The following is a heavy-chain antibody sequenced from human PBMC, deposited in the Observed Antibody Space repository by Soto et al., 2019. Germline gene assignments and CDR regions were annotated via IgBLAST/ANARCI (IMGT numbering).Heavy chain of an antibody. CDR3: ARIFGVGIDY. CDR2: IDWDDDK. Sequence: SGPTRENPTQTLTLTCTFSGFSLSTSGMRVSWIRQPPGKALEWLARIDWDDDKFYSTSLKTRLTISKDTSKNQVVLTMTNMDPVDTATYYCARIFGVGIDYWGQGILVTSP. CDR1: GFSLSTSGMR. V-gene: IGHV2-70*04. D-gene: IGHD3-10*01. J-gene: IGHJ4*02.